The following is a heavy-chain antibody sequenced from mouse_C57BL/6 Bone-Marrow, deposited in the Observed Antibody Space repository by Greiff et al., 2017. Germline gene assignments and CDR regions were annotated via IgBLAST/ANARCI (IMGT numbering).Heavy chain of an antibody. CDR3: ARGIYYDYDGFAY. Sequence: VQLQQPGAELVKPGASVKLSCKASGYTFTSYWMHWVKQRPGQGLEWIGMIHPNSGSTNYNEKFKSKATLTVDKSSSIAYMQLSSLTSEDSAVYYCARGIYYDYDGFAYWGQGTLVTVSA. D-gene: IGHD2-4*01. CDR2: IHPNSGST. J-gene: IGHJ3*01. V-gene: IGHV1-64*01. CDR1: GYTFTSYW.